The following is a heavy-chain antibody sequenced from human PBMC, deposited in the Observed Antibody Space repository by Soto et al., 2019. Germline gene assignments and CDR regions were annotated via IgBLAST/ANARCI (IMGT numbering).Heavy chain of an antibody. Sequence: QVQLVQSGAKVKKPGSSVKVSCKASGGTFSSYAISWVRQAPGQGLEWMGGIIPIFGTENYAQMFQGRVTINAAESTSTAYRELSSVRSEDTAVYYWARGIEVVYAIRYYYYGMDVWGQGTTVTVSS. J-gene: IGHJ6*02. CDR3: ARGIEVVYAIRYYYYGMDV. D-gene: IGHD2-8*02. CDR2: IIPIFGTE. CDR1: GGTFSSYA. V-gene: IGHV1-69*01.